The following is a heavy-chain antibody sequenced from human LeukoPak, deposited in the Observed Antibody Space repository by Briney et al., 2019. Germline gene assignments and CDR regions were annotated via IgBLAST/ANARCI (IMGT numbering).Heavy chain of an antibody. J-gene: IGHJ6*02. D-gene: IGHD2-2*01. CDR1: GGSFSGYY. V-gene: IGHV4-34*01. Sequence: SETLSLTCAVYGGSFSGYYWSWIRQPPGKGLEWIGEINHSGSTNYNPSLKSRVTISVDTSKNQFSLKLSSVTAADTAVYYCARAKGVVVPAADYGMDVWGQGTTVTVSS. CDR2: INHSGST. CDR3: ARAKGVVVPAADYGMDV.